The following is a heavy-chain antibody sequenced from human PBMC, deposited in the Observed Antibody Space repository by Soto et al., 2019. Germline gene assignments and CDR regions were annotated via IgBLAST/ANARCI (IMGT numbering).Heavy chain of an antibody. J-gene: IGHJ4*02. CDR2: IGVTDNTI. CDR3: ATYYYGSGTSFDY. V-gene: IGHV3-11*01. Sequence: QVHLVESGGDLVKPGGSLRLSCAASGFNFNDYYMTWIRQAPGKGLEWVSYIGVTDNTIYYADSEKGRFTISRDNAMNTLYLQMNSLRAEDTAMYYCATYYYGSGTSFDYWGQGTLVTVSS. D-gene: IGHD3-10*01. CDR1: GFNFNDYY.